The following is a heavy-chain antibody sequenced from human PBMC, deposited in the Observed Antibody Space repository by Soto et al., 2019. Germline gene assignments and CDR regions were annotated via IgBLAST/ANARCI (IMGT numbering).Heavy chain of an antibody. CDR2: IYYSGST. D-gene: IGHD3-16*01. V-gene: IGHV4-61*01. J-gene: IGHJ4*02. CDR1: GGSVSSGSYY. CDR3: AREFMKSHDY. Sequence: QVQLQESGPGLVKPSETLSLTCTVSGGSVSSGSYYWSWIRQPPGKGLEWIGYIYYSGSTNYNPSLKSRVTISVDTSNNQFSLKLSSVTAADTAVYYCAREFMKSHDYWGQGTLVTVSS.